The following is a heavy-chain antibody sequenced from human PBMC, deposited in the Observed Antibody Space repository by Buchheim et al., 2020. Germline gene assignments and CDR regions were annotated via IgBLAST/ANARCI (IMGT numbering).Heavy chain of an antibody. D-gene: IGHD2-15*01. CDR3: ARMSAATDYYYGMDV. J-gene: IGHJ6*02. V-gene: IGHV1-46*01. Sequence: QVQLVQSGAEVKKPGPSVKVSCKASGYTFTSYYMHWVRQAPGQGLEWMGMINPSGGSTTYAQKLQGRVTMTRDTSTGTVYMELSSLRSEDTAVYYCARMSAATDYYYGMDVWGQGTT. CDR2: INPSGGST. CDR1: GYTFTSYY.